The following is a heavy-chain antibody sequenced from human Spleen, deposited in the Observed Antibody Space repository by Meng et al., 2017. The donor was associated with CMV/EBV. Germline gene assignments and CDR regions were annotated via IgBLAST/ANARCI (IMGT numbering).Heavy chain of an antibody. Sequence: LSLTCAASGFTFGSYSMTWVRQAPGKGLEWVSYISRTGITIYYADSVKGRFTISRDNAKNSLYLQMNSLRAEDTAVYYCARGGGSHRGDAFDIWGQGTMVTVSS. V-gene: IGHV3-48*04. CDR3: ARGGGSHRGDAFDI. CDR1: GFTFGSYS. J-gene: IGHJ3*02. CDR2: ISRTGITI. D-gene: IGHD1-26*01.